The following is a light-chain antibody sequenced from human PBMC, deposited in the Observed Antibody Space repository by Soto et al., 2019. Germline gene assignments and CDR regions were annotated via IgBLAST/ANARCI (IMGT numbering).Light chain of an antibody. J-gene: IGKJ1*01. Sequence: DIQMTQSPSTLSASLGDRVTITCRASQDISSVLAWYQQKPGKAPKVLLYDVSNLETGVPSRFSGSGSGTEFTLTISSLQPDDFATYYCQQYNTYWTFGQGTKVDIK. CDR1: QDISSV. CDR2: DVS. V-gene: IGKV1-5*01. CDR3: QQYNTYWT.